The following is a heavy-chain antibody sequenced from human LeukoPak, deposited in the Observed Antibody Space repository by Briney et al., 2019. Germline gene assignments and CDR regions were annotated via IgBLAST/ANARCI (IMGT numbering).Heavy chain of an antibody. Sequence: GGSLRLSCAASGFTFSSYAMSWVRQAPGKGLEWVAPISGSGGSTYYADSVKGRFTISRDNSKNTLYLQMNSLRAEDTAVYYCAKDQGYYYDSSGYWFPGRAFDIWGQGTMVTVSS. D-gene: IGHD3-22*01. J-gene: IGHJ3*02. V-gene: IGHV3-23*01. CDR3: AKDQGYYYDSSGYWFPGRAFDI. CDR2: ISGSGGST. CDR1: GFTFSSYA.